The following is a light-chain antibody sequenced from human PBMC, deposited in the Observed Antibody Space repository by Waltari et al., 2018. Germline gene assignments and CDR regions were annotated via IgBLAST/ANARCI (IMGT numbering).Light chain of an antibody. CDR1: DSNIGAHYD. Sequence: QSVVTQPPSVSGAPGQRVTISCTGTDSNIGAHYDVQWYQQLPGAAPKVVIFGHTNRPSGVSGRFAGSKSGASASLPISGLQAEDEAEYYCQAYDRSLSGFVFGPGTRVTVL. V-gene: IGLV1-40*03. CDR2: GHT. J-gene: IGLJ1*01. CDR3: QAYDRSLSGFV.